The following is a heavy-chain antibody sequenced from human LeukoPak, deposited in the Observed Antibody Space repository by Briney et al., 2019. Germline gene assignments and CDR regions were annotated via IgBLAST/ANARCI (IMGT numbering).Heavy chain of an antibody. D-gene: IGHD5-24*01. CDR1: GYTFTGYY. CDR3: ARESIEMATIVPDY. Sequence: GASVKVSCKASGYTFTGYYMHWVRQAPGQGLEWMGRIIPILGIANYAQKFQGRVTITADKSTSTAYMELSSLRSEDTAVYYRARESIEMATIVPDYWGQGTLVTVSS. V-gene: IGHV1-69*04. J-gene: IGHJ4*02. CDR2: IIPILGIA.